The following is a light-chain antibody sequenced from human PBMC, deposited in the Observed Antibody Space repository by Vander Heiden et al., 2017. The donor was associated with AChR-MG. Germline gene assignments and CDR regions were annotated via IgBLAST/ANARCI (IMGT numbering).Light chain of an antibody. CDR3: GAWDATLAAGL. J-gene: IGLJ3*02. CDR1: KSNTGYNS. Sequence: QSVLTQHPPVSAAPGQNVTISGSGRKSNTGYNSVSWYQQFPRTAPRPLIYASNSRPSGIPDRFSGSKSGTSATLTITGLQTGDEADYYCGAWDATLAAGLFGGGTSLTAL. V-gene: IGLV1-51*01. CDR2: ASN.